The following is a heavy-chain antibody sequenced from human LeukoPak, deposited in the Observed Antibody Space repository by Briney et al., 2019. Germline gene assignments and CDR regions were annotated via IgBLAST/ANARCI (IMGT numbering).Heavy chain of an antibody. V-gene: IGHV3-30-3*01. Sequence: PGGSLRLPCAASGFTFSSYAMHWVRQAPGKGLEWVAVISYDGSNKYYADSVKGRFTISRDNSKNTLYLQMNSLRAEDTAVYYCARGQSIAWFDYWGQGTLVTVSS. CDR2: ISYDGSNK. J-gene: IGHJ4*02. D-gene: IGHD6-6*01. CDR3: ARGQSIAWFDY. CDR1: GFTFSSYA.